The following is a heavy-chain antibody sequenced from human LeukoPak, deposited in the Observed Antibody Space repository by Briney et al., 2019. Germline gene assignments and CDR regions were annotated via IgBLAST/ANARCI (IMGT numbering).Heavy chain of an antibody. D-gene: IGHD6-19*01. V-gene: IGHV5-51*01. CDR3: ARQGIVVADSFDP. CDR2: IYPGDSDI. J-gene: IGHJ5*02. Sequence: GESLKISCKGSGYSFTTYWIGWVRQMPGKGLEWMGIIYPGDSDIRYSPSFQGQVTISADKSISTAYLQWSNLKAPDTAMYYCARQGIVVADSFDPWGQGTLVTVSS. CDR1: GYSFTTYW.